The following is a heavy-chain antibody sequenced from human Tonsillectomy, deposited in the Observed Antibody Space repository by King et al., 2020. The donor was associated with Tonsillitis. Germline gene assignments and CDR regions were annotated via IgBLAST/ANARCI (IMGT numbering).Heavy chain of an antibody. CDR3: ARGAAAFY. J-gene: IGHJ4*02. Sequence: QLQESGPGLVKPSETLSLTCTVSGGSISSYYWSWIRQPPGKGLEWIGYIYYSGSTNYNPSLKSRVTMSVDTSKNQFSLKLSAVTAADTAVYYCARGAAAFYWGQGTLVTVSS. V-gene: IGHV4-59*01. CDR1: GGSISSYY. D-gene: IGHD6-25*01. CDR2: IYYSGST.